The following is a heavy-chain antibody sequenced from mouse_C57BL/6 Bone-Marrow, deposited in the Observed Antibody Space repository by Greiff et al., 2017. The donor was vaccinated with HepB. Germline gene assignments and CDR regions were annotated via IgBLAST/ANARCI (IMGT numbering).Heavy chain of an antibody. CDR2: IDPNSGGT. CDR1: GYTFTSYW. Sequence: VQLQQPGAELVEPGASVKLYCKASGYTFTSYWMHWVKQRPGRGLEWIGRIDPNSGGTKYNEKFKSKATLTVDKPSSTAYMQLSSLTSEDSAVYYCARGYGSLPWFAYWGQGTLVTVSA. D-gene: IGHD1-1*01. J-gene: IGHJ3*01. V-gene: IGHV1-72*01. CDR3: ARGYGSLPWFAY.